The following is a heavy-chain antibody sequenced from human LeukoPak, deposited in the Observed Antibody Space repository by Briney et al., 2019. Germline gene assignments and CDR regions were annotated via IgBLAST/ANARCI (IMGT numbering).Heavy chain of an antibody. Sequence: ASVKVSCKASGYTFTGYYMHWVRQAPGQGLEWMGWINPNSGGTNYAQNFQGRVAMTRDTSISTAYMELSRLRSDDTAVYYCARDPGNSGWSYYFDYWGQGTPVTVSS. CDR3: ARDPGNSGWSYYFDY. CDR1: GYTFTGYY. V-gene: IGHV1-2*02. D-gene: IGHD6-19*01. CDR2: INPNSGGT. J-gene: IGHJ4*02.